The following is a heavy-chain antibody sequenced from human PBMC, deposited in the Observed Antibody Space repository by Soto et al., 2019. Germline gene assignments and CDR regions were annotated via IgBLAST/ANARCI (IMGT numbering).Heavy chain of an antibody. D-gene: IGHD5-12*01. Sequence: QVQLVQSGAEVKKPGSSVKVSCKASGGTFSSYTISWVRQAPGQGLEWMGRIIPILGIANYAQKFQGRVTITADKSQSTAYMELSSLRSEDTAVYYCARGDGYNLRGIDYWGQGTLVTVSS. J-gene: IGHJ4*02. V-gene: IGHV1-69*02. CDR1: GGTFSSYT. CDR2: IIPILGIA. CDR3: ARGDGYNLRGIDY.